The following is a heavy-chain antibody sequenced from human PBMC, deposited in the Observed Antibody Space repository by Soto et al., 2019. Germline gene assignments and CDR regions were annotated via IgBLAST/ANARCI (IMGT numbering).Heavy chain of an antibody. D-gene: IGHD1-26*01. V-gene: IGHV4-34*01. CDR3: ARGLFSENYYSGGWYYFDS. CDR1: GGSFSGYS. J-gene: IGHJ4*02. CDR2: INHSGST. Sequence: QVQLQQWGAGLLKPPETLSLTCAVYGGSFSGYSWTWIRQSPRKGLEWIGQINHSGSTNYNPSLKSRVTISLVTSKNQFSLELSSVTAADTAVYYCARGLFSENYYSGGWYYFDSWGQGTLVTVSS.